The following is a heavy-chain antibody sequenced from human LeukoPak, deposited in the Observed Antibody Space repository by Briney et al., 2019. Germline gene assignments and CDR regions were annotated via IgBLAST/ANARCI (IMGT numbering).Heavy chain of an antibody. CDR2: INAGNGNT. D-gene: IGHD5-18*01. J-gene: IGHJ5*02. V-gene: IGHV1-3*01. Sequence: ASVKVSCKASGYTFTSYAMHWVRQAPGQRLEWMGWINAGNGNTKYSQKFQGRVTITRDTSASTAYMELSSLRSEDTAVYYCARAPSLTYSYGPHDGGFDPWGQGTLVTVSS. CDR1: GYTFTSYA. CDR3: ARAPSLTYSYGPHDGGFDP.